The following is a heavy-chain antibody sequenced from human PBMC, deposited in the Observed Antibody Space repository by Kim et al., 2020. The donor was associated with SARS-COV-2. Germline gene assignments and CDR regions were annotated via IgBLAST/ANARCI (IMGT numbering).Heavy chain of an antibody. V-gene: IGHV1-2*06. D-gene: IGHD3-22*01. Sequence: ASVKVSCKASGYTFTGYYMHWVRQAPGQGLEWMGRINPNSGGTNYAQKFQGRVTMTRDTSISTAYMELSRLRSDDTAVYYCARASDRQNWFDPWGQGTLVNVSS. CDR3: ARASDRQNWFDP. CDR2: INPNSGGT. CDR1: GYTFTGYY. J-gene: IGHJ5*02.